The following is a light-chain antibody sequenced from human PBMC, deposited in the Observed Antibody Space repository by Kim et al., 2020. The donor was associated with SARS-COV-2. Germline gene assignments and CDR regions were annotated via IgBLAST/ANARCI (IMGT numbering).Light chain of an antibody. CDR1: SLRSYD. V-gene: IGLV3-19*01. J-gene: IGLJ2*01. CDR2: GKN. Sequence: VALRQTVRITGQGDSLRSYDATWYQQKPGQAPILVIYGKNNRPSGIPDRFSGSSSGNTASLTITGTQAGDEADYYCNSRDSNDNVVFGGGTQLTVL. CDR3: NSRDSNDNVV.